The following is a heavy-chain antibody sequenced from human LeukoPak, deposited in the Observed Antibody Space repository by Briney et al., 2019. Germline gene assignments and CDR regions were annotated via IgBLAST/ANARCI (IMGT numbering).Heavy chain of an antibody. CDR3: ANGGYSGYAGYYYYYGMDV. Sequence: GASVKVSCKASGGTFSSYAISRVRQAPGQGLEWMGGIIPIFGTANYAQKFQGRVTITADESTSTAYMELSSLRSEDTAVYYCANGGYSGYAGYYYYYGMDVWGQGTTVTVSS. CDR2: IIPIFGTA. CDR1: GGTFSSYA. J-gene: IGHJ6*02. V-gene: IGHV1-69*13. D-gene: IGHD5-12*01.